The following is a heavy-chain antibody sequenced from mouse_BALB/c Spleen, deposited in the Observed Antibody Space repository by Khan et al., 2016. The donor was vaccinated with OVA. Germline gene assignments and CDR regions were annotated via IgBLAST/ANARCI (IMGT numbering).Heavy chain of an antibody. CDR3: ARTTGYYGSNYFDY. CDR2: ISSGGSYT. J-gene: IGHJ2*01. CDR1: GFTFSNYA. V-gene: IGHV5-9-3*01. Sequence: EVELVESGGGLVKPGGSLKFSCAASGFTFSNYAMSWVRQTPEKRLEWVATISSGGSYTYYPDSVKGRFTISRDNANNTLYLQMSSLRSEDTAMSYCARTTGYYGSNYFDYWGQGTTLTVAS. D-gene: IGHD1-1*01.